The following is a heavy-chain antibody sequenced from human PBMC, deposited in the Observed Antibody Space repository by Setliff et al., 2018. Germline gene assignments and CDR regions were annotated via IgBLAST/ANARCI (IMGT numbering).Heavy chain of an antibody. J-gene: IGHJ4*02. D-gene: IGHD2-21*02. V-gene: IGHV1-18*01. CDR3: SRLVRYCTRTVCQRLSGDDY. CDR1: GYTFSDYG. Sequence: ASVKVSCKASGYTFSDYGITWVRQAPGQGLEWMGWISIYTGNAYYAHKLQGRVMLTTDTSTTTAYLELKSLRSDDSAVYYCSRLVRYCTRTVCQRLSGDDYWGQGTRVTVSS. CDR2: ISIYTGNA.